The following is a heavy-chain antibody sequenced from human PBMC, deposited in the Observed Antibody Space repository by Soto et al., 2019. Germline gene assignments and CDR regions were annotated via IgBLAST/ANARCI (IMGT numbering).Heavy chain of an antibody. J-gene: IGHJ4*02. CDR2: IDPSDSQT. V-gene: IGHV5-10-1*01. D-gene: IGHD3-22*01. CDR1: GYSFAGYW. Sequence: ESLKISRKGSGYSFAGYWITLVRQKPGKGLEWMGRIDPSDSQTYYSPSFRGHVTISVTKSITTVFLQWSSLRASDTAMYYCARQIYDSDTGPNFQYYFDSWGQGTPVTVSS. CDR3: ARQIYDSDTGPNFQYYFDS.